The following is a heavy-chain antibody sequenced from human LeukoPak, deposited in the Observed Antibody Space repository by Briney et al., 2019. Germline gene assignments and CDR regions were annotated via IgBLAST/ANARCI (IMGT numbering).Heavy chain of an antibody. D-gene: IGHD6-19*01. CDR2: IYYSGTT. V-gene: IGHV4-39*07. CDR1: GDSISSSSYY. Sequence: PSETLSPTCTVSGDSISSSSYYWGWIRQPPGKGLEWIGSIYYSGTTYYNPSLQSRLTISVDASKNKFSLKLSSVTAADTAVYYCATVASGWYPDYWGQGALVTVAS. CDR3: ATVASGWYPDY. J-gene: IGHJ4*02.